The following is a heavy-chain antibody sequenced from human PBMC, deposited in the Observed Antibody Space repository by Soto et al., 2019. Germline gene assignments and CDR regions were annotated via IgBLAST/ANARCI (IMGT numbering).Heavy chain of an antibody. J-gene: IGHJ4*02. CDR2: FNAGDGDT. D-gene: IGHD6-13*01. Sequence: QVQLVQSGAEVKKPGASVRVSCKASGYTITCCAMHWVRQAPGQRPEWMGWFNAGDGDTKYSRNLQGRFTIIRDTSASTVYMELSSLRPEDTAVYYCASDGEDKAAAAMVYWGQGTLVTVSS. CDR1: GYTITCCA. CDR3: ASDGEDKAAAAMVY. V-gene: IGHV1-3*01.